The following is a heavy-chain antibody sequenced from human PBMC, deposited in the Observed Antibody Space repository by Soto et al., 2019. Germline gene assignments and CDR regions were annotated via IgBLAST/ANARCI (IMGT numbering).Heavy chain of an antibody. J-gene: IGHJ6*02. D-gene: IGHD1-26*01. Sequence: QVQLVQSGAEVKKPGSSVKVSCKAPGGTFSTYAISWVRQAPGQGLEWMGGVIPIFGTPKYAQKFQGIVTITADESTRTGYMELRSLRSEDTAVYYCASSPGGSSSLDIYYYFYYGMDVWGQGTTVNVSS. CDR2: VIPIFGTP. V-gene: IGHV1-69*01. CDR3: ASSPGGSSSLDIYYYFYYGMDV. CDR1: GGTFSTYA.